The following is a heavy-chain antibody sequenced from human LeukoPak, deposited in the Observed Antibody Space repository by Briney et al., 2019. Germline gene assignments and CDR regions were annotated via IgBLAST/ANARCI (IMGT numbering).Heavy chain of an antibody. D-gene: IGHD3-3*01. J-gene: IGHJ4*02. CDR3: ARSVFWRGYLTNFDY. CDR2: IYYSGST. V-gene: IGHV4-59*08. CDR1: GGSISSDY. Sequence: SETLSLTCTVSGGSISSDYWSWIRQPPGKGLEWIGYIYYSGSTNYNPSLKSRVTISVDTSKNQSSLKLSSVTAADTAVYYCARSVFWRGYLTNFDYWGQGTLVTVSS.